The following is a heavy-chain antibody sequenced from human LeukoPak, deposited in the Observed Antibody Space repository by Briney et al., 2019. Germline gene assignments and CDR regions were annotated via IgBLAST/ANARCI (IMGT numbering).Heavy chain of an antibody. J-gene: IGHJ4*02. CDR3: ARGTYRSSSPSIGMPYYLDY. Sequence: PGGSLRLSCAASGFTFTRYSMDWVRQAPGKGLEWVSTISSSGSYIFYAQSVEGRFIISRDNAKNSHYLQMNSLRVDDTAVYFCARGTYRSSSPSIGMPYYLDYWGQGILVTVSS. V-gene: IGHV3-21*01. D-gene: IGHD6-6*01. CDR2: ISSSGSYI. CDR1: GFTFTRYS.